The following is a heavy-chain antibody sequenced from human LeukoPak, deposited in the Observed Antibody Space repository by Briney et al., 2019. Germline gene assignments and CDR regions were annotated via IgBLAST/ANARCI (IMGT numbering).Heavy chain of an antibody. CDR3: AKDMYSSSWYLDY. CDR1: GFTFSSYG. Sequence: PPGGSLRLSCAASGFTFSSYGMHWVRQAPGKGLEWVAVIWYDGSNKYYADSVKGRFTISRDNSKNTLYLQMNSLRAEDTAVYYCAKDMYSSSWYLDYWGQGTLVTVSS. J-gene: IGHJ4*02. D-gene: IGHD6-13*01. V-gene: IGHV3-33*06. CDR2: IWYDGSNK.